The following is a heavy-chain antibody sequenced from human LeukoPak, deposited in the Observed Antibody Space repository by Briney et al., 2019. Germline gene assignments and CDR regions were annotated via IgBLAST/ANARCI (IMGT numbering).Heavy chain of an antibody. V-gene: IGHV3-21*01. J-gene: IGHJ4*02. CDR1: GFNFDDYS. CDR2: ISSSSSYI. CDR3: ARSLPFDY. Sequence: GGSLRLSCAASGFNFDDYSMNWVRQAPGKGLEWVSSISSSSSYIYYADSVKGRFTISRDNAKNSLYLQMNSLRAEDTAVYYCARSLPFDYWGQGTLVTVSS.